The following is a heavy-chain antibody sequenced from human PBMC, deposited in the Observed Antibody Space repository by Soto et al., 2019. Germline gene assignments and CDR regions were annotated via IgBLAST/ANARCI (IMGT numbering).Heavy chain of an antibody. J-gene: IGHJ4*02. Sequence: EVQLVESGGDLVQPGGSLRLSCVVSGFSFMSYSMNWVRQAPGKGLEWISCIDSGSRTIYYADSVKGRFTISRDKAKNTLYLQMNSLRDEDTAVYYCAKDLSVAVAGALWGQGTLVTVSS. V-gene: IGHV3-48*02. CDR3: AKDLSVAVAGAL. D-gene: IGHD6-19*01. CDR2: IDSGSRTI. CDR1: GFSFMSYS.